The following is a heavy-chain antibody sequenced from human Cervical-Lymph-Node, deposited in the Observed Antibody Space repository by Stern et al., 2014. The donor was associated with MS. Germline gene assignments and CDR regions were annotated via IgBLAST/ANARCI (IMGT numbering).Heavy chain of an antibody. CDR3: ARWGYGDYEADY. CDR2: THRSGST. Sequence: VQLVESGPRLVKPSETLSLTCSVSPYSISRGYSWAWIRQSPGKGLEWSGTTHRSGSTYYNPSLKSRVTISADTSKNQFFLMLTSVAAADTAVYYCARWGYGDYEADYWGQGTLVTVSS. J-gene: IGHJ4*02. D-gene: IGHD4-17*01. V-gene: IGHV4-38-2*02. CDR1: PYSISRGYS.